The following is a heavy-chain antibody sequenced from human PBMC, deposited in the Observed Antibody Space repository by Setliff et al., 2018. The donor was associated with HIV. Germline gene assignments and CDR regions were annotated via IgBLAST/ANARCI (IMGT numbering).Heavy chain of an antibody. Sequence: PGGSLRLSCAASGFTFSSYAMSWVRQAPGKGLEWVSGISVSGGSTYYADSVKGRFTISRDNSKNTLYLQMSSLRAEDTAVYYCAKGKVSPPRLDYWGQGSLVTVSS. V-gene: IGHV3-23*01. CDR3: AKGKVSPPRLDY. J-gene: IGHJ4*02. CDR1: GFTFSSYA. CDR2: ISVSGGST.